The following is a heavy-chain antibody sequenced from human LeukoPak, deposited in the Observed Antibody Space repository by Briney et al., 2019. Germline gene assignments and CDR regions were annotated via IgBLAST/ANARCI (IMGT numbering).Heavy chain of an antibody. CDR2: WRYDGSP. J-gene: IGHJ6*02. Sequence: SETLSLTCAVSGGSISGRYWSWIRQPPGKGLEWIANWRYDGSPNYTPSLESRATISLDTSKNQFSLRLTSVTAADTAVYYCASETVWGQGTTVTVSS. CDR3: ASETV. CDR1: GGSISGRY. V-gene: IGHV4-59*11.